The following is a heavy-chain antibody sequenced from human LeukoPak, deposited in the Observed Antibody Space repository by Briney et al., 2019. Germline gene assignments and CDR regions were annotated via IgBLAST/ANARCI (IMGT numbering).Heavy chain of an antibody. V-gene: IGHV4-38-2*01. CDR3: ARGLGPRGWFGP. CDR2: IYHSGIT. D-gene: IGHD7-27*01. CDR1: GNSISSASY. J-gene: IGHJ5*02. Sequence: PSETLSLTCAVSGNSISSASYWGWIRQPPGKGLEWIGTIYHSGITYYNPSLKSRVTISVDTSKNQFSLRLSSVTAADTAVYYCARGLGPRGWFGPWGQGTLVTVSS.